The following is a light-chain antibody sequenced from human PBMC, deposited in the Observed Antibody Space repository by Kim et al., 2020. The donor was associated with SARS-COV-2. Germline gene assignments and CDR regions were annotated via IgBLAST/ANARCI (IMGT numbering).Light chain of an antibody. Sequence: IPISGTGTGRDVGGYKYVSWYQQHPGKAPKLMIYDVSNRPSGVSNRFSGSKSGNTASLTISGLQAEDEADYYCSSYTSSSTNYVFGTGTKVTVL. CDR2: DVS. CDR1: GRDVGGYKY. J-gene: IGLJ1*01. V-gene: IGLV2-14*03. CDR3: SSYTSSSTNYV.